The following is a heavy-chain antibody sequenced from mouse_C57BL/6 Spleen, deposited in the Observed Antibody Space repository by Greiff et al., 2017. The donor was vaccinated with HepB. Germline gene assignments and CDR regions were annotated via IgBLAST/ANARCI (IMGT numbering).Heavy chain of an antibody. CDR1: GYTFTSYG. V-gene: IGHV1-81*01. J-gene: IGHJ1*03. Sequence: VKLVESGAELARPGASVKLSCKASGYTFTSYGISWVKQRTGQGLEWIGEIYPRSGNTYYNEKFKGKATLTADKSSSTAYMELRSLTSEDSAVYFCARSGLVYFDVWGTGTTVTVSS. CDR2: IYPRSGNT. CDR3: ARSGLVYFDV. D-gene: IGHD3-3*01.